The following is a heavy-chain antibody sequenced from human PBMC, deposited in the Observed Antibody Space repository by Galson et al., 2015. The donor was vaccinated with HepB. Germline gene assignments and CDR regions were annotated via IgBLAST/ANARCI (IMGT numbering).Heavy chain of an antibody. CDR3: ARDHTVGATTWYYYYGMDV. J-gene: IGHJ6*02. CDR2: ISYDGSNK. D-gene: IGHD1-26*01. V-gene: IGHV3-30*04. Sequence: SLRLSCAASGFTFSSYAMHWVRQAPGKGLEWVAVISYDGSNKYYADSVKGRFTISRDNSKNTLYLQMNSLRAEDTAVYYCARDHTVGATTWYYYYGMDVWGQGTTVTVSS. CDR1: GFTFSSYA.